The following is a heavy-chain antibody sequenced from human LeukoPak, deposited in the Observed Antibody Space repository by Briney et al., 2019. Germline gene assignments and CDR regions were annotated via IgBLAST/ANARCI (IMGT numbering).Heavy chain of an antibody. Sequence: PGGSLRLSCAASGFTFSSYAMSWVRQAPGEGLEWVSVISGSGRTTFYADSVKGRFTISRDNSKNTLYLQMNGLRPEDTAVYYCAPGGPGYYFDYWGQGTLVTVSS. CDR3: APGGPGYYFDY. D-gene: IGHD3-10*01. J-gene: IGHJ4*02. CDR1: GFTFSSYA. V-gene: IGHV3-23*01. CDR2: ISGSGRTT.